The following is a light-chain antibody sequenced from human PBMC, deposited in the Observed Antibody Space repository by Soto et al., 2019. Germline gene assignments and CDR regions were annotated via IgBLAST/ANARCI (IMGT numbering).Light chain of an antibody. Sequence: QSVLTQPPSLSAAPGQKVTISCSGSSSTIGTNYVSWYQRLPGTAPKLLIYDNNERSSGIPDRFSGSKSGTSATLGIAGLQTGDEADYDCGTWDTSLSAVVFGGGTKVTVL. CDR1: SSTIGTNY. J-gene: IGLJ2*01. CDR2: DNN. CDR3: GTWDTSLSAVV. V-gene: IGLV1-51*01.